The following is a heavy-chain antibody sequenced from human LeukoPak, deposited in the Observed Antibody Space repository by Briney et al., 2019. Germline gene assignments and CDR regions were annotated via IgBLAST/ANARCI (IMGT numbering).Heavy chain of an antibody. CDR3: VKPLGSAGYGYHFDY. D-gene: IGHD5-12*01. J-gene: IGHJ4*02. Sequence: GGSLRLSCSASAFTFSNYAMHWVRQAPGKGLEYVSAITSNGGSTYYADSVKGRFTISRDNSKNTLYLQMSSLRVEDTALYYCVKPLGSAGYGYHFDYWGQGTLVTVSS. CDR1: AFTFSNYA. CDR2: ITSNGGST. V-gene: IGHV3-64D*08.